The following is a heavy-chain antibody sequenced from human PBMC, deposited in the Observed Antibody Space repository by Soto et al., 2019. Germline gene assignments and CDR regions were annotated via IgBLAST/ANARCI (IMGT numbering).Heavy chain of an antibody. Sequence: QVQLQQSGPGLVKPSQTLSVTCTVSGDSITSRPYYWSWVRQLPGRGLGWIGYIYYRGNSYDNPSLTSRVTRSLATSKHQFSLDLHSVTAAATALYLCARPGGTNSWYGVFDFWAQRTLVNVSS. J-gene: IGHJ4*02. CDR2: IYYRGNS. CDR3: ARPGGTNSWYGVFDF. CDR1: GDSITSRPYY. V-gene: IGHV4-30-4*01. D-gene: IGHD1-7*01.